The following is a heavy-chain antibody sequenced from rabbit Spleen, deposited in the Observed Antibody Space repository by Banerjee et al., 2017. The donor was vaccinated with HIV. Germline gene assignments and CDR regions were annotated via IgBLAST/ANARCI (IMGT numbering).Heavy chain of an antibody. CDR2: IYGGSGGST. V-gene: IGHV1S40*01. CDR3: ARGSAAMTMVIIGFYLNL. CDR1: GFSFSDSYY. Sequence: QSLEESGGDRVKPGASLTLTCTASGFSFSDSYYMCWVRQAPGKGLECIACIYGGSGGSTWFASWAKGRFNISKTSSTTVTLQLTSVTAADTATYFCARGSAAMTMVIIGFYLNLWGPGTLVTV. J-gene: IGHJ4*01. D-gene: IGHD2-1*01.